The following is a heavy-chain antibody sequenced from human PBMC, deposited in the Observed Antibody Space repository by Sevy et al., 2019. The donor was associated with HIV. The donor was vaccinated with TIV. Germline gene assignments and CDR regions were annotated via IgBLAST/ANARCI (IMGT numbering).Heavy chain of an antibody. Sequence: GESLKISCVASGFTVSGDYMNWIRQAPGKGLEWVSVISNDGYKYYADSVAGRFTVSRDISQNIVYLQMHNLRVEDTAVYYCARRGAMDVWGQGTTVTVSS. CDR3: ARRGAMDV. CDR1: GFTVSGDY. CDR2: ISNDGYK. V-gene: IGHV3-53*01. D-gene: IGHD5-12*01. J-gene: IGHJ6*02.